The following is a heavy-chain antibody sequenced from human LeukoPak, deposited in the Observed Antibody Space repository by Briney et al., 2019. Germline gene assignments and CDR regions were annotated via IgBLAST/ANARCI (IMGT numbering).Heavy chain of an antibody. Sequence: SETLSLTCTVSGYSISSGYYWGWIRQPPGKGLEWIGSTYRSGSTYYNPSLKSRVTISVDTSKNQFSLKLSSVTAADTAVYYCARPYGSGILAFDIWGQGTMVTVSS. CDR3: ARPYGSGILAFDI. CDR2: TYRSGST. J-gene: IGHJ3*02. V-gene: IGHV4-38-2*02. CDR1: GYSISSGYY. D-gene: IGHD3-10*01.